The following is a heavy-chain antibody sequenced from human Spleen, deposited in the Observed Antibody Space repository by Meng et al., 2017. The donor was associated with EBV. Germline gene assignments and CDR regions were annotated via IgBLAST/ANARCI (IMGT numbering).Heavy chain of an antibody. Sequence: QVQLLSSCSGHGHPSVTLSRTCALDGRSFAGHYWSWIRQPPVKVLEWIGKVDQGGGSNYNPSRKRRVTMSRDTSKNQFSLKLSSVTAADTAVYYCASRGNGIFTNYDWFDLWGKGTLVTVSS. CDR2: VDQGGGS. D-gene: IGHD3-22*01. V-gene: IGHV4-34*10. CDR1: GRSFAGHY. CDR3: ASRGNGIFTNYDWFDL. J-gene: IGHJ5*02.